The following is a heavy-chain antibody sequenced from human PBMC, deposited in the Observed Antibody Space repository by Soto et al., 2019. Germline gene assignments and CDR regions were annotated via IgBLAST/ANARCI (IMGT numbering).Heavy chain of an antibody. CDR3: AREALEMASIGSWFDP. CDR2: IIPIFGTA. J-gene: IGHJ5*02. Sequence: QVQLVQSGAEVKKPGPSVKVSCKASGGTFSSYAISWVRQAPGQGLEWMGGIIPIFGTANYAQKFQGRVTITADESTSTAYMELSSLRSEDTAVYYCAREALEMASIGSWFDPWGQGTLVTVSS. CDR1: GGTFSSYA. D-gene: IGHD1-26*01. V-gene: IGHV1-69*12.